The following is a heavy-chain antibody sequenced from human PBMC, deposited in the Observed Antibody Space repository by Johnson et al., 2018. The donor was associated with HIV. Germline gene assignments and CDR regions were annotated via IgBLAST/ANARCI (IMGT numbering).Heavy chain of an antibody. CDR1: GFTFDDYD. CDR2: INWNSGSI. Sequence: VQLVESGGGVVRPGGSLRLSCVASGFTFDDYDMSWVRQAPGKGLEWVSGINWNSGSIGYADSVKGRFTISRDNAKNSLYLQMNSLRAEDTALYYCAKFSSGYDSSGDYDHDAFDIWGQGTMVTVSS. V-gene: IGHV3-20*04. J-gene: IGHJ3*02. CDR3: AKFSSGYDSSGDYDHDAFDI. D-gene: IGHD3-22*01.